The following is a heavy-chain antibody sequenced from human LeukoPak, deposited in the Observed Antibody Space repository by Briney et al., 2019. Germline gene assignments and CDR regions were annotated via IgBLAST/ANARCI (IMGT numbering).Heavy chain of an antibody. CDR1: GGSISSSSYY. CDR3: ARMKVDSSGYYLNWFDP. CDR2: IYYSGST. Sequence: SETLSLTCTVSGGSISSSSYYWGWIRQPPGKGLEWIGSIYYSGSTYYNPSLKSRVTISVDTSKNQFSLKLSSVTAADTAVYYCARMKVDSSGYYLNWFDPWGQGTLVTVSS. D-gene: IGHD3-22*01. J-gene: IGHJ5*02. V-gene: IGHV4-39*07.